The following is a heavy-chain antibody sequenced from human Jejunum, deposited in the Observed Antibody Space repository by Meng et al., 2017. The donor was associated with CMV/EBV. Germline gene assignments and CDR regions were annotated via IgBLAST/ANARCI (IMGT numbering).Heavy chain of an antibody. CDR3: ARDRDILTGPYYFDY. CDR1: FTFDDYA. Sequence: FTFDDYAMHWVRQAPGKGLEWVSGISWNSGTRGYAVSVRGRFTISRDNARNSLYLQMDSLRAEDTAVYYCARDRDILTGPYYFDYWGQGTLVTVSS. J-gene: IGHJ4*02. V-gene: IGHV3-9*01. D-gene: IGHD3-9*01. CDR2: ISWNSGTR.